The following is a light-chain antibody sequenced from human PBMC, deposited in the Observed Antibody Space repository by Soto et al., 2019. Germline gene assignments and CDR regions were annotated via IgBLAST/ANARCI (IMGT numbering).Light chain of an antibody. J-gene: IGKJ5*01. Sequence: IGFTQSPGTLSLAPGASDTLSCSASQSVSSTLAWFQQKPGQAPRLLIYGASSRATGIPDRFSGSGSGTDFTLTISRLEPEDFAVYYCQQYGSSTRITFGQGTRLEIK. CDR3: QQYGSSTRIT. CDR2: GAS. V-gene: IGKV3-20*01. CDR1: QSVSST.